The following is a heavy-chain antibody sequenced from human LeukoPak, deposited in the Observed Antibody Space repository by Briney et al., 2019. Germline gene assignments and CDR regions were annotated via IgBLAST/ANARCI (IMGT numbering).Heavy chain of an antibody. J-gene: IGHJ5*02. V-gene: IGHV1-69*13. Sequence: ASVKVSCKASGGTFSSYAISWVRQAPGQGLEWMGGIIPVFGTTNYAQKFQGRVTITADESTSTAYMELSSLRFEDTAVYYCAPYYYESSDYYNRFDPWGQGTLVTVSS. CDR2: IIPVFGTT. D-gene: IGHD3-22*01. CDR1: GGTFSSYA. CDR3: APYYYESSDYYNRFDP.